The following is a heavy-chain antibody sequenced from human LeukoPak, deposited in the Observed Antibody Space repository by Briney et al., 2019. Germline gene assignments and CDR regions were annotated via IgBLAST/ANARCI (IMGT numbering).Heavy chain of an antibody. Sequence: ASVKVSCKASGYTVTSYYLHWMRQASGQGLEWMGLVNPSAGKTTYAQKFQGRVTMTKDTSTSTAYLELSSLRSEDTAVYYCARGIVVVPGVVPEYFQHWGQGTLVTVSS. V-gene: IGHV1-46*01. J-gene: IGHJ1*01. CDR3: ARGIVVVPGVVPEYFQH. D-gene: IGHD2-21*01. CDR2: VNPSAGKT. CDR1: GYTVTSYY.